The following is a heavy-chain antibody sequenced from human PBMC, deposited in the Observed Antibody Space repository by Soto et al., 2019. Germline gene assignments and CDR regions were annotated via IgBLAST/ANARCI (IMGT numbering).Heavy chain of an antibody. V-gene: IGHV4-31*03. D-gene: IGHD5-18*01. CDR3: ARVDTAMVMGFDY. Sequence: SETLSLTCTVSGGSISSGGYYWSWIRQHPGKGLEWIGYIYYSGSTYYNPSLKSRVTISVDTSKNQFSLKLSSVTAADTAVYYCARVDTAMVMGFDYWGQGTLVTVYS. J-gene: IGHJ4*02. CDR1: GGSISSGGYY. CDR2: IYYSGST.